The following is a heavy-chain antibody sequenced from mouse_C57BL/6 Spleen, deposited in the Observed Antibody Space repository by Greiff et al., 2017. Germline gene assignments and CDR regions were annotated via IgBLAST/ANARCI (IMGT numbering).Heavy chain of an antibody. CDR1: GFTFSSYT. CDR2: ISGGGGNT. J-gene: IGHJ2*01. V-gene: IGHV5-9*01. Sequence: DVMLVESGGGLVKPGGSLKLSCAASGFTFSSYTMSWVRQTPEKRLEWVATISGGGGNTYYPDSVKGRFTISRDNAKNTLYLQMSSLRSEDTALYYCARHHLAFDYWGQGTTLTVSS. CDR3: ARHHLAFDY.